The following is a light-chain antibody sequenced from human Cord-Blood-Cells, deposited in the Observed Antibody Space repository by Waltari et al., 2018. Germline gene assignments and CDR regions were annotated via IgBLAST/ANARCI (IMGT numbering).Light chain of an antibody. V-gene: IGKV1-39*01. CDR2: AAS. J-gene: IGKJ4*01. Sequence: DIQMTQSPSSLSASVGDRVTITCRASQSISSYLNWYQQKPGKAPKLLIYAASSLQSGVPSRFSSSGSATDSTLTISRLQPEDFATYYCQQSYSTPGFGGGTKVEIK. CDR1: QSISSY. CDR3: QQSYSTPG.